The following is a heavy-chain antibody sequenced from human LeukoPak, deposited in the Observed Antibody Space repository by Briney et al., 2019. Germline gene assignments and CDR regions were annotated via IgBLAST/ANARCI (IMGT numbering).Heavy chain of an antibody. J-gene: IGHJ4*02. Sequence: GGSLRLSCAASGFTFSDYYMSWIRQAPGKGLEWVSYISSSGGTIYYADSVKGRFTISRDNAKNSLYLQMNSLRAEDTAVYYCARGYYDILTGYYTGYFDYWGQGTLVTVSS. V-gene: IGHV3-11*01. CDR1: GFTFSDYY. CDR3: ARGYYDILTGYYTGYFDY. D-gene: IGHD3-9*01. CDR2: ISSSGGTI.